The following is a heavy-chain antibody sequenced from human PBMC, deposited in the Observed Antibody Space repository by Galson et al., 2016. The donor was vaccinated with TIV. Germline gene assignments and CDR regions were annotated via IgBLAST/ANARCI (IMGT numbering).Heavy chain of an antibody. CDR1: GFPFSSYT. D-gene: IGHD3-3*01. V-gene: IGHV3-30*04. Sequence: SLRLSCAASGFPFSSYTMHWVRQAPGKGLEWVAIKSYDGGNVYYADSVKGRFTISRDNSKNTLSLQMDSLRIEDTAVYYCARDGHDFWSGGANTLDYWGQGTLVTVSS. J-gene: IGHJ4*02. CDR3: ARDGHDFWSGGANTLDY. CDR2: KSYDGGNV.